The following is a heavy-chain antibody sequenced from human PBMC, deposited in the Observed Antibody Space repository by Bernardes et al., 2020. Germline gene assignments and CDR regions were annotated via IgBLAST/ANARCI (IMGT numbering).Heavy chain of an antibody. CDR1: GGSFRAYY. CDR3: ARVHCSSISCRAFDP. D-gene: IGHD2-2*01. Sequence: LSLTRSVYGGSFRAYYWICFRPTPVKGLRWIGGITHSGGTDYNPSLKSRVIISLNTSKNQFSLRLNSVTAADTAVYYCARVHCSSISCRAFDPWGQGTLVTVSS. CDR2: ITHSGGT. J-gene: IGHJ5*02. V-gene: IGHV4-34*01.